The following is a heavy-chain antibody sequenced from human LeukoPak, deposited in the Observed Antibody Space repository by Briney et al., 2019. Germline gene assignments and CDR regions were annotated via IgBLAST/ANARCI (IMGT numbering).Heavy chain of an antibody. J-gene: IGHJ4*02. V-gene: IGHV3-7*04. CDR3: ARDGEYSNSCYDFEY. CDR1: GFIFSSYW. Sequence: PGGSLRLSCAASGFIFSSYWMSWVRQAPGKGLEWVANIKKDGSEKYYVDSVKGRFTISRDNAKNSLVLQMNSLRAEDTAVYYCARDGEYSNSCYDFEYWGQGTLVTVSS. CDR2: IKKDGSEK. D-gene: IGHD6-13*01.